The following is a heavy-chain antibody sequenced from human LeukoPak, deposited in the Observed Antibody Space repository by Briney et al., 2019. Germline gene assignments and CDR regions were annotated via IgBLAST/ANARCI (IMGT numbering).Heavy chain of an antibody. V-gene: IGHV3-30-3*01. CDR1: GFTFSSYA. D-gene: IGHD3-22*01. J-gene: IGHJ4*02. Sequence: PGGSLRLSCAASGFTFSSYAMPWVRQAPGKGLEWVAVISYDGSNKYYADSVKGRFTISRDNSKNTLYLQMNSLRAEDTAVYYCARDSVDSSGYYFDYWGQGTLVTVSS. CDR2: ISYDGSNK. CDR3: ARDSVDSSGYYFDY.